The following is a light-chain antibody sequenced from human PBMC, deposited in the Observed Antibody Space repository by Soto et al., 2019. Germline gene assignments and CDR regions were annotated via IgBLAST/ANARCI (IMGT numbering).Light chain of an antibody. CDR2: GAS. J-gene: IGKJ2*01. CDR3: QQYGNSPYT. V-gene: IGKV3-20*01. CDR1: QSVSSSY. Sequence: EIVLTQSPGTLSLSPGERATLSYRASQSVSSSYLAWYQQKPGQAPRLLIYGASSRATGIPDRFSGSGYGTDFTLTISRLEPEDFAVYYCQQYGNSPYTFGRGTKLEIK.